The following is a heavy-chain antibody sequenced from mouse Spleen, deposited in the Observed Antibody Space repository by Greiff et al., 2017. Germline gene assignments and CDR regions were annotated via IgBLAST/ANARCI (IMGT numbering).Heavy chain of an antibody. CDR1: GYTFTENT. CDR2: FYPGSGSI. CDR3: ARHEESSGRYAMDY. J-gene: IGHJ4*01. V-gene: IGHV1-62-2*01. D-gene: IGHD1-1*01. Sequence: LVESGAELVKPGASVKLSCKASGYTFTENTIHWVKQRSGQGLEWIGWFYPGSGSIKYNEKFKDKATLTADKSSSTVNMELSRLTFEDSAIYFCARHEESSGRYAMDYWGQGTSVIVSS.